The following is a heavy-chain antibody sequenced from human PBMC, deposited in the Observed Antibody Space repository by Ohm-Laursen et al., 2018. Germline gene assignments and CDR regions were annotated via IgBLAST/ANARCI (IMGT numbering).Heavy chain of an antibody. J-gene: IGHJ6*02. CDR2: IYYSGST. V-gene: IGHV4-59*07. Sequence: SDTLSLTCTVSGGSISSYYWSWIRQPPGKGLEWIGYIYYSGSTNYNPSLKSRVTISVDTSKNQFSLKLSSVTAADTAVYYCARGYCSGGSCYLDYYGMDVWGQGTTVTVSS. D-gene: IGHD2-15*01. CDR3: ARGYCSGGSCYLDYYGMDV. CDR1: GGSISSYY.